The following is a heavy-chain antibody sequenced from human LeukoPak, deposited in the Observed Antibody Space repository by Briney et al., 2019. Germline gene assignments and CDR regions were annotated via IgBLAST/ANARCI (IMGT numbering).Heavy chain of an antibody. CDR3: ARRRYCSGGSCFGAYYFDY. Sequence: PSETLSLTCTVSGGSISSYYWSWIRQPPGKGLEWIGYIYYSGSTNYNPSLKSRVTISVDTSKNQFSLKLSSVTAADTAVYYCARRRYCSGGSCFGAYYFDYWGQGTLVTVSS. CDR2: IYYSGST. CDR1: GGSISSYY. D-gene: IGHD2-15*01. V-gene: IGHV4-59*08. J-gene: IGHJ4*02.